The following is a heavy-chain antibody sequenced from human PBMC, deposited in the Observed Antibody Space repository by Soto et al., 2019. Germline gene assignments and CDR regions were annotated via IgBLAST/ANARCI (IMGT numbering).Heavy chain of an antibody. CDR2: IYPGDSHT. V-gene: IGHV5-51*01. Sequence: GESLKISCKGSGNSFTTNCIALVLQTPGKGLECMWIIYPGDSHTKYSPSFQGQVTISADKSISTAYLQWSSLKASDSAMYYCATLDRSSSYSGFDYWGQGTLVTVSS. CDR3: ATLDRSSSYSGFDY. CDR1: GNSFTTNC. J-gene: IGHJ4*02. D-gene: IGHD3-10*01.